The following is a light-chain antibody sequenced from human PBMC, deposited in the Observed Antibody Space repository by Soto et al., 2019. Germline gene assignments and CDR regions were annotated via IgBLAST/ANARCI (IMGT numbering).Light chain of an antibody. Sequence: EIVLTQSPGTLSLSPGERATLSCRASQSFSSSYLAWYQQKPGQAPRLLIYGASSRATGIPDRFSGGGSGTDFSLTISRLDPEDFAVYYCEQYSRTPITFGQGKRRRIK. CDR2: GAS. CDR1: QSFSSSY. CDR3: EQYSRTPIT. J-gene: IGKJ5*01. V-gene: IGKV3-20*01.